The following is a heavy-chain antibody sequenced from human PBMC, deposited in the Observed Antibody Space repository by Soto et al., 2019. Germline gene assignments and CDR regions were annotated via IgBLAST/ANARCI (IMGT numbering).Heavy chain of an antibody. CDR3: ARIVMALIK. D-gene: IGHD3-16*01. CDR1: GASIRSGGYY. J-gene: IGHJ4*02. Sequence: SETLSLTCSVSGASIRSGGYYWSWLRQSPGKGLEWIGHIYYTGSTFYSPSLNSRLTISLDTPKNQFSLDLNSVTPADTEMYCCARIVMALIKWGRGTLVTVSS. CDR2: IYYTGST. V-gene: IGHV4-31*03.